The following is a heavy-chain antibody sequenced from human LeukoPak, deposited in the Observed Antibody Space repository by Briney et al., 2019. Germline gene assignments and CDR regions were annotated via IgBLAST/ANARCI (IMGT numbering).Heavy chain of an antibody. D-gene: IGHD1-1*01. CDR1: GFTFSSYG. Sequence: HPGGSLRLSCAASGFTFSSYGMHWVREAPGKGLEGVAVISYDGSNKYYADSVKGRFTISRDNSKNTPYLQMNSLRAEDTAVYYCAKDSYNPGGMDVWGQGTTVTVSS. V-gene: IGHV3-30*18. CDR2: ISYDGSNK. J-gene: IGHJ6*02. CDR3: AKDSYNPGGMDV.